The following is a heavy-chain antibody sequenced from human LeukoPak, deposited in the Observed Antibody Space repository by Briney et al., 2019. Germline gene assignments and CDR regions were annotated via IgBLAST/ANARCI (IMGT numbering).Heavy chain of an antibody. D-gene: IGHD2-15*01. V-gene: IGHV1-46*01. CDR1: GYTFTNYY. CDR2: INPSDNST. Sequence: ASVKVSCKASGYTFTNYYLYWVRQAPGQGLDWMGLINPSDNSTSYAQKFQGRVTMTRDTSTSTVYMELSSLRSEDTAVYYCARVSGYCSGGRCYGLPSHGMDVWGQGTTVTVSS. J-gene: IGHJ6*02. CDR3: ARVSGYCSGGRCYGLPSHGMDV.